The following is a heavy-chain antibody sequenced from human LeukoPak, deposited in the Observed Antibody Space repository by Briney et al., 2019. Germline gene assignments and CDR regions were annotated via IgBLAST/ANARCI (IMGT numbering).Heavy chain of an antibody. D-gene: IGHD2-15*01. CDR1: GYTFTGYY. CDR2: INAGNGNT. Sequence: ASVKVSCKASGYTFTGYYMHWVRQAPGQGLEWMGWINAGNGNTKYSQKFQGRVTITRDTSASTAYMELSSLRSEDTAVYYCARGGDLYYCSGGSCYVYWGQGTLVTVSS. CDR3: ARGGDLYYCSGGSCYVY. V-gene: IGHV1-3*01. J-gene: IGHJ4*02.